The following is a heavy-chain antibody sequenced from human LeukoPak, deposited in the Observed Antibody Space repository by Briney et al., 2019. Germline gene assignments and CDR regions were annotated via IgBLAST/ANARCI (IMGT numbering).Heavy chain of an antibody. CDR3: ARESEGGLRYFDWLLRYFDY. V-gene: IGHV7-4-1*02. Sequence: ASVKVSCKASGYTFTSYAMNWVRQAPGQGLEWMGWINTNTGNPTYAQGFTGRFVFSLDTSVSTAYLQISSLKAEDTAVYYCARESEGGLRYFDWLLRYFDYWGQGTLVTVSP. CDR2: INTNTGNP. D-gene: IGHD3-9*01. CDR1: GYTFTSYA. J-gene: IGHJ4*02.